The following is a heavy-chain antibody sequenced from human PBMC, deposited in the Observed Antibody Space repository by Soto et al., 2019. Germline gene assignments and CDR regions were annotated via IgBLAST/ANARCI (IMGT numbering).Heavy chain of an antibody. D-gene: IGHD6-6*01. V-gene: IGHV4-59*01. Sequence: QVQRQESGPGLVKPSETLSLTCTVSGGSISSYYWSWIRQPPGKGLEWIGYIYYSGSTNYNPSLKSRVTISVDTSKNQFSLKLSSVTAADTAVYYCARDRGRIAARPPNWFDPWGQGTLVTVSS. CDR1: GGSISSYY. J-gene: IGHJ5*02. CDR2: IYYSGST. CDR3: ARDRGRIAARPPNWFDP.